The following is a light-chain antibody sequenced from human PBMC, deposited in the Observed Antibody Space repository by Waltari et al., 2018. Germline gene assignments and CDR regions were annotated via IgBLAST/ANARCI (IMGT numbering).Light chain of an antibody. J-gene: IGKJ3*01. Sequence: DIALTQSPSSMSASVGDRVTITCRASPDLSEFLAWYQQKPGKVPNLLIYGASTLHSGVSSRFSGSGSGTEFTLTISGLQPEDVATYYCQKYNSPPFTFGPGTKVDLK. CDR1: PDLSEF. CDR2: GAS. CDR3: QKYNSPPFT. V-gene: IGKV1-27*01.